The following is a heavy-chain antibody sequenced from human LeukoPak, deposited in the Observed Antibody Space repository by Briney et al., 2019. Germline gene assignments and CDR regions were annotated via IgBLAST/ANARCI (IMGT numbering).Heavy chain of an antibody. D-gene: IGHD6-13*01. J-gene: IGHJ4*02. Sequence: GESLKISCKGSGYSFTTYWIAWVRQMPGKSLEWMGIIYPGDSDSTYSPSFQGQVTISADNSISTAYLQWSSLKASDTAMYYCARLGHSGTYYFDYWGQGTLVTVSS. CDR2: IYPGDSDS. CDR1: GYSFTTYW. V-gene: IGHV5-51*01. CDR3: ARLGHSGTYYFDY.